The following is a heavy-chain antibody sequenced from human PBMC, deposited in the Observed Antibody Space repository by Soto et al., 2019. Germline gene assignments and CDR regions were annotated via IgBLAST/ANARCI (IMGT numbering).Heavy chain of an antibody. Sequence: PGGSLRLSCAASGFTFSSYEMNWVRQAPGKGLEWVSYISSSGSTIYYADSVKGRFTISRDNAKNSLYLQMNSLRAEDTAVYYCARGIPGGYYDFWSGYLDYWGQGTLVTVSS. CDR2: ISSSGSTI. D-gene: IGHD3-3*01. V-gene: IGHV3-48*03. CDR1: GFTFSSYE. J-gene: IGHJ4*02. CDR3: ARGIPGGYYDFWSGYLDY.